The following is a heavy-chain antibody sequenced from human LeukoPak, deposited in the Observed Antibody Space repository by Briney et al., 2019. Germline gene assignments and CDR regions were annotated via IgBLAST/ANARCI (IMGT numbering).Heavy chain of an antibody. CDR3: AKAAAERCASIKCYPFDS. J-gene: IGHJ4*02. V-gene: IGHV3-23*01. CDR2: MSGSGRKT. CDR1: GFTFNSYA. Sequence: PGGSLRLSCATSGFTFNSYAMSWVRQAPGKGLEWVSSMSGSGRKTYYADSVKGRFTISRDNSKNTLYLQMSHLRVEDTALYYCAKAAAERCASIKCYPFDSWGQGTLVAVSS. D-gene: IGHD1-1*01.